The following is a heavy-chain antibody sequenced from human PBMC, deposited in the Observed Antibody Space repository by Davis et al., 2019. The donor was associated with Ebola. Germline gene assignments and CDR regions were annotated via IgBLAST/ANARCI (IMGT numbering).Heavy chain of an antibody. CDR2: IDPSDSYT. Sequence: GGSLRLSCKGSGYSSTSYWISWVRQMHGKGLEWMGRIDPSDSYTNYSPSFQGHVTISADKSISTAYLQWSSLKASDTAMYYCARQPIYYGGFFDLWGRGTLVTVSS. CDR1: GYSSTSYW. V-gene: IGHV5-10-1*01. J-gene: IGHJ2*01. CDR3: ARQPIYYGGFFDL. D-gene: IGHD3-22*01.